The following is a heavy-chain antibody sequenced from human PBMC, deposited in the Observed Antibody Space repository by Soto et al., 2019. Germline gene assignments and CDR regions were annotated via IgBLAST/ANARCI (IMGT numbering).Heavy chain of an antibody. D-gene: IGHD1-7*01. CDR1: EFTFSSYE. J-gene: IGHJ4*02. CDR2: ISSSGRTI. CDR3: ATKITGTTYFGH. Sequence: EVQLVESGGDLVQPGGSLRLSCAASEFTFSSYEMNWVRQAPGKGLEWMSYISSSGRTIYYAASVKGRVTISRDNAKNSLYLQMSSLRAEDTAVYYCATKITGTTYFGHWGQGTLVTVSS. V-gene: IGHV3-48*03.